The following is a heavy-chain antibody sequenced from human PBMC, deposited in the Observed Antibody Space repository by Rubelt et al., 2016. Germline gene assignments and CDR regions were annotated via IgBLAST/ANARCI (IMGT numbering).Heavy chain of an antibody. CDR2: INWNGGST. CDR1: GFTFDDYG. CDR3: ARVITFGGVAKYFDY. Sequence: EVQLVESGGGLIQPGGSLRLSCAASGFTFDDYGMSWVRQAPGKGLEWVSGINWNGGSTGYADSVKGRFTISRDNAKNSLYLKMNSRGVEDTDWDYWARVITFGGVAKYFDYWGQGTLITVSS. V-gene: IGHV3-20*04. J-gene: IGHJ4*02. D-gene: IGHD3-16*01.